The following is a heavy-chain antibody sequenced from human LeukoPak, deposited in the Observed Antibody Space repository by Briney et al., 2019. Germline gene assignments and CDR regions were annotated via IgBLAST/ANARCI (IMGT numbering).Heavy chain of an antibody. CDR2: INPYSGNT. D-gene: IGHD2-2*03. CDR3: ARDGHCSSTTCAQFDY. J-gene: IGHJ4*02. Sequence: ASVKVSCTASGYTFTGYYIHWVRQAPGQGLEWMGWINPYSGNTNYAQTFQGRVTMTRDTSISTAYMELSRLTSDDTAVYYCARDGHCSSTTCAQFDYWGQGTLVTVAS. CDR1: GYTFTGYY. V-gene: IGHV1-2*02.